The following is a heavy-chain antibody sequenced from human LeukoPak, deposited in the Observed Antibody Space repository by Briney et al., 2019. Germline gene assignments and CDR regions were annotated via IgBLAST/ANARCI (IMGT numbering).Heavy chain of an antibody. V-gene: IGHV3-48*03. CDR1: GFTFSSYA. CDR3: ARDQWELLGGGGDYFDY. Sequence: PGGSLRLSCAASGFTFSSYAMNWVRQAPGKGLEWVSYISSGGGTIYYADSVKGRFTISRDNAKKSLYLQMNSLRAEDTAIYYCARDQWELLGGGGDYFDYWGQGTLVTVSS. J-gene: IGHJ4*02. CDR2: ISSGGGTI. D-gene: IGHD1-26*01.